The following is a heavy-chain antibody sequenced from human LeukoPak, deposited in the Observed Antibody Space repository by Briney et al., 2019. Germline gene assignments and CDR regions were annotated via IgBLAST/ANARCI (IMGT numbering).Heavy chain of an antibody. D-gene: IGHD2-21*01. CDR3: ASTPPERCSGHDCYPYFDY. CDR2: INSEGKST. V-gene: IGHV3-74*03. Sequence: PGGSLRLSCVSSAFTFSSQWMHWVRQVPGRRPMWVSGINSEGKSTAYADSVKGRFTISRDNARNTMYLQMNSLRAEDPAVYYCASTPPERCSGHDCYPYFDYWGQGTLVTVSS. CDR1: AFTFSSQW. J-gene: IGHJ4*02.